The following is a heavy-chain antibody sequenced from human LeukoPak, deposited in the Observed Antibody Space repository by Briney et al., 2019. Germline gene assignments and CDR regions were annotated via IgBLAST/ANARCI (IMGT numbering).Heavy chain of an antibody. Sequence: GGSLRLSCAASGFTFSSYWMSWVRQAPGKGLEWVANINKDGGEKYYVDSVKGRFTISRDNAKNSLYLQMNSLRADDTAVYYCVRDSPPRYSGSPPAYWGQGTLVTVSS. CDR2: INKDGGEK. CDR1: GFTFSSYW. J-gene: IGHJ4*02. D-gene: IGHD1-26*01. CDR3: VRDSPPRYSGSPPAY. V-gene: IGHV3-7*03.